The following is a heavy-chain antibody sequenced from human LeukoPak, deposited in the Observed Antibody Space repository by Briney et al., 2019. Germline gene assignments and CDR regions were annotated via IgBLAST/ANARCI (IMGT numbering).Heavy chain of an antibody. V-gene: IGHV4-59*01. Sequence: SETLSLTCTVSGGSISSYYWSWIRQPPGKGLEWIGYIYYSGSTNYNPSLKSRVTISVDTSKNQFSLKLSSVTAADTAVYYCASDSQYYYYMDVWGKGTTVTVSS. CDR3: ASDSQYYYYMDV. CDR2: IYYSGST. J-gene: IGHJ6*03. CDR1: GGSISSYY.